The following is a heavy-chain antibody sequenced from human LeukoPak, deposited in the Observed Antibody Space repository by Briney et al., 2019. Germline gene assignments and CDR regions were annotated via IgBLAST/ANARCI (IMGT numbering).Heavy chain of an antibody. CDR1: GLSFDDYG. Sequence: GSLRLSCAASGLSFDDYGMSWVRQAPGKGLEWVSGINWNGGSTGYADSVKGRFTISRDNAKNSLYLQMNSLRAEDTALYYCARQVRCSSTSCYSIYYYYYMDVWGKGTTVTVSS. CDR3: ARQVRCSSTSCYSIYYYYYMDV. V-gene: IGHV3-20*04. D-gene: IGHD2-2*01. J-gene: IGHJ6*03. CDR2: INWNGGST.